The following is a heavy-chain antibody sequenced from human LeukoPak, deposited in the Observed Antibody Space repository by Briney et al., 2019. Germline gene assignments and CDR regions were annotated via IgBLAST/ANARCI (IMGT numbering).Heavy chain of an antibody. Sequence: SETLSLTCTVSGGSISSYYWSWIRQPPGKGLEWIGYIYYSGSTNYNPSLKSRVTISVDTSKNQFSLKLSSVTAADTALYYCARFSSSGWWFDYWGQGTLVTVSS. CDR2: IYYSGST. CDR3: ARFSSSGWWFDY. J-gene: IGHJ4*02. D-gene: IGHD6-19*01. CDR1: GGSISSYY. V-gene: IGHV4-59*01.